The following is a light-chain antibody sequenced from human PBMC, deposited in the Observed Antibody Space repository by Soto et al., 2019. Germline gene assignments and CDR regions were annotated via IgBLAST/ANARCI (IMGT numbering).Light chain of an antibody. CDR2: GAS. CDR1: HPVSTK. Sequence: LVITHSAATLSVSTGGRSTIPWRACHPVSTKLAWYQQKPGQAPTLLIYGASNRATGISGRFSGSGSGTEFTLTLSSLQPEDSATYYCQQYNTWPRAFGQGTKVDIK. J-gene: IGKJ2*01. V-gene: IGKV3-15*01. CDR3: QQYNTWPRA.